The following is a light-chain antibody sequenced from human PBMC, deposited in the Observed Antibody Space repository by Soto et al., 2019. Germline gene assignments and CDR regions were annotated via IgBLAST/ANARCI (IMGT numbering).Light chain of an antibody. V-gene: IGKV3D-20*02. CDR2: GAS. CDR1: QSVSSSD. J-gene: IGKJ1*01. CDR3: QQRQYWPPIT. Sequence: EFVLKQSPGTLSLSPGERATLSCRASQSVSSSDLAWYHQKPGQAPRLLISGASGRATGIPDRFSGSGSGTDFTLTISRLEPEDFAVYYCQQRQYWPPITFGQGTMVDIK.